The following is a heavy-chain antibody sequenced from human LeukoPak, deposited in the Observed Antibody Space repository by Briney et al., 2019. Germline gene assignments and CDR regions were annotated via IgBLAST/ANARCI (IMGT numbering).Heavy chain of an antibody. V-gene: IGHV1-24*01. CDR1: GYTLTELS. Sequence: GASVKVSCKVSGYTLTELSMHWVRQAPGKGLEWMGGFDPEDGETIYAQKFQGRVTMTEDTSTDTAYMELSSLRSEDTAVYYCATGIAVATARGYYFDYWGRGTLVTVSS. CDR3: ATGIAVATARGYYFDY. CDR2: FDPEDGET. J-gene: IGHJ4*02. D-gene: IGHD6-19*01.